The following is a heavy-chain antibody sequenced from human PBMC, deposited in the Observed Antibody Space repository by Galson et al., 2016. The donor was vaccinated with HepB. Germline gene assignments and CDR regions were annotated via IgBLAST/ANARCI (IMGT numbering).Heavy chain of an antibody. J-gene: IGHJ6*04. D-gene: IGHD5-24*01. CDR3: ARHIGHNSYLDV. CDR2: VVPMLQMT. CDR1: GGTFGTYT. V-gene: IGHV1-69*02. Sequence: SVKVSCKASGGTFGTYTFSWVRQAPGHGLEWLGRVVPMLQMTTSAEKFQGRVTISADTSTDTAYLELTGLRSDDTAVYFCARHIGHNSYLDVWGTGTIVTVSS.